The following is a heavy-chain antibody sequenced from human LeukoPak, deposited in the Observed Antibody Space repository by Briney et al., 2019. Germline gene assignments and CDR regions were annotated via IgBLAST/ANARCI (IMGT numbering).Heavy chain of an antibody. CDR2: IYYSGSS. D-gene: IGHD2-2*02. V-gene: IGHV4-30-4*01. Sequence: SETLSLTCTVSGGSINNGGYYWSWIRQHPGKGLEWIGYIYYSGSSYYNPSLRSRVTISVDTSKNHFSLKLSSVTAADTAVYYCARDTVVVPAAIPNDAFDIWGQGTMVTVSS. J-gene: IGHJ3*02. CDR1: GGSINNGGYY. CDR3: ARDTVVVPAAIPNDAFDI.